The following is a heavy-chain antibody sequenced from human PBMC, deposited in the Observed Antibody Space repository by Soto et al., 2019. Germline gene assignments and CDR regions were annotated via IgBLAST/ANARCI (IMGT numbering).Heavy chain of an antibody. V-gene: IGHV3-21*01. CDR1: GFTFSSYY. Sequence: GVSLLLSCAASGFTFSSYYMNWVRQAPGKGLEWVSSISSSSSYIYYADSVKGRFTISRDNAKNSLYLHMNSLRVEDTSVCYCASSCWDRGGTPLPTVDSSSPGIWVTVSS. J-gene: IGHJ4*02. D-gene: IGHD3-10*01. CDR3: ASSCWDRGGTPLPTVDS. CDR2: ISSSSSYI.